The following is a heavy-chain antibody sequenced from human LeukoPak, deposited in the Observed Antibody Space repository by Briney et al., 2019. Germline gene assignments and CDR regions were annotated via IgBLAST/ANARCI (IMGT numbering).Heavy chain of an antibody. Sequence: SETLSLTCAVYGGSFSGYYWSWIRQPPGKGLEWIGEINHSGSTNYNPSLKSRVTISVDTSKNQFSLKLSSVTAADTAVYYCVYSSSSGPFDYWGQGTLVTVSS. CDR1: GGSFSGYY. CDR2: INHSGST. CDR3: VYSSSSGPFDY. J-gene: IGHJ4*02. V-gene: IGHV4-34*01. D-gene: IGHD6-6*01.